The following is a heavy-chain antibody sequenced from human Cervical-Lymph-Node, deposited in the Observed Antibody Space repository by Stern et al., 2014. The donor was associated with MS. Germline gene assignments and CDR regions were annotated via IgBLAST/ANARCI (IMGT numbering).Heavy chain of an antibody. J-gene: IGHJ4*02. V-gene: IGHV5-51*03. CDR1: GYLFDDYW. D-gene: IGHD5-12*01. CDR2: IFPRDSNT. CDR3: ARSPATPSGYDRFDY. Sequence: EVQLVESGAEVKKPGESLKISCEASGYLFDDYWIGWVRQMSGRGLELVAIIFPRDSNTRYSPSVQGQVTISAAKSISTPHLQRSTRKPWAPAVYYWARSPATPSGYDRFDYWGQGALVTVSS.